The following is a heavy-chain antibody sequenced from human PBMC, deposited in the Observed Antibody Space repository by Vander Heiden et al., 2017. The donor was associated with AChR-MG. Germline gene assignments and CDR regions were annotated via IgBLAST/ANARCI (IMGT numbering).Heavy chain of an antibody. CDR3: AREIRAAAGHSYFDY. CDR1: GGSISSYY. CDR2: IYYSGRT. Sequence: QVQLQESRPGLVKPSETLSLTCTVSGGSISSYYWRWIRQPPGKGLEGIGYIYYSGRTKYNPSLKSRVTISVDTSKNQFSVKLSSVTAADTAVYYCAREIRAAAGHSYFDYWGQGTLVTVSS. V-gene: IGHV4-59*01. J-gene: IGHJ4*02. D-gene: IGHD6-13*01.